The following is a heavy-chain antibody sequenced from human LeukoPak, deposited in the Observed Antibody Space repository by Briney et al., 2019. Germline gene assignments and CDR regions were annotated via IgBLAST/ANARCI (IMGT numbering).Heavy chain of an antibody. CDR1: GYTFTGYY. CDR3: ARSGDIWFGEFDAFDI. J-gene: IGHJ3*02. V-gene: IGHV1-2*02. D-gene: IGHD3-10*01. Sequence: ASVKVSCKASGYTFTGYYMHWVRQAPGQGLEGMGWINPNSGGTNYAQKFQGRVTMTRDTSISTAYMELSRLRSDDTAVYYCARSGDIWFGEFDAFDIWGQGTMVTVSS. CDR2: INPNSGGT.